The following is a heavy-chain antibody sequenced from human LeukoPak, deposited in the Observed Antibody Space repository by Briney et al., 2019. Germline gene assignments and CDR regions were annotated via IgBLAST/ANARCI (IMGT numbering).Heavy chain of an antibody. D-gene: IGHD3-3*01. CDR2: ISSSSSTI. CDR3: ARDVDFWSNAFDI. Sequence: GGSLRLSCAASGFTFSSYSMNWVRQAPGKGLEWVSYISSSSSTIYYADSVKGRFTISRDNAKNSLYLQMNSLRAEDTAVYYGARDVDFWSNAFDIWGQGTMVTVSS. V-gene: IGHV3-48*01. CDR1: GFTFSSYS. J-gene: IGHJ3*02.